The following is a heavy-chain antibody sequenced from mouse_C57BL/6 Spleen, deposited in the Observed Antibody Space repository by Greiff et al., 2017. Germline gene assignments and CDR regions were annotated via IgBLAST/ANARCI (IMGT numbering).Heavy chain of an antibody. V-gene: IGHV5-16*01. CDR2: INYDGSST. D-gene: IGHD4-1*01. J-gene: IGHJ1*03. Sequence: EVMLVESEGGLVQPGSSMKLSCTASGFTFSDYYMAWVRQVPEKGLEWVANINYDGSSTYYLDSLKSRFIISRDNAKNILYLQMSSLKSEDTATYYCARDHWDGWYFDVWGTGTTVTVSS. CDR1: GFTFSDYY. CDR3: ARDHWDGWYFDV.